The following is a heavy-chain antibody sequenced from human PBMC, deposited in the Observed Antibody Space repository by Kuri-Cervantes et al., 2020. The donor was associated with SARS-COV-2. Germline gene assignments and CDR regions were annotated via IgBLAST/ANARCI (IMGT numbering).Heavy chain of an antibody. V-gene: IGHV4-34*01. CDR1: GGSFSGYK. J-gene: IGHJ6*03. D-gene: IGHD2-15*01. Sequence: SETLSLTCAVYGGSFSGYKWNWIRQSPGKGLEWIGEINHSGSTNYNPSLKSRVTISVDTSKSQFSLKLSSVTAADTAVYFCARGQGVAVPVALLVFLGYYMDVWGKGTTVTVSS. CDR3: ARGQGVAVPVALLVFLGYYMDV. CDR2: INHSGST.